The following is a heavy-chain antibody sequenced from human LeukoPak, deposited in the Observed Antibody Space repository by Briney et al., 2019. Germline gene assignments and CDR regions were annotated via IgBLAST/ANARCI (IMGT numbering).Heavy chain of an antibody. D-gene: IGHD2-15*01. J-gene: IGHJ4*02. V-gene: IGHV1-69*04. Sequence: ASVKVSCKASGYSFTSFGISWVRQAPGQGLEWMGRIIPILGIANYAQKFQGRVTITADKSTSTAYMELSSLRSEDTAVYYCARDLTYCSGGSCYSEGGVFDYWGQGTLVTVSS. CDR2: IIPILGIA. CDR3: ARDLTYCSGGSCYSEGGVFDY. CDR1: GYSFTSFG.